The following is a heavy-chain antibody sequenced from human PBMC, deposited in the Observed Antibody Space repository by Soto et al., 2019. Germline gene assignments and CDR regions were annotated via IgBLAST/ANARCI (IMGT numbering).Heavy chain of an antibody. CDR3: ARAAIVVVPAALGLWFGEFDY. V-gene: IGHV1-2*02. CDR2: INPNSGGT. J-gene: IGHJ4*02. CDR1: GYTFTGYY. D-gene: IGHD2-2*01. Sequence: ASVKVSCKASGYTFTGYYMHWVRQAPGQGLAWMGWINPNSGGTNYAQKCQGRGNMTRDTSVSTAYMEVSSLRSDDTAVYYGARAAIVVVPAALGLWFGEFDYWGQGTLVTVSS.